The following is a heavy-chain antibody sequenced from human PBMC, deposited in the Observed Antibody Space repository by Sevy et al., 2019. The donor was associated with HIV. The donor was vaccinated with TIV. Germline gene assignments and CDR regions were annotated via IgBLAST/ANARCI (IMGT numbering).Heavy chain of an antibody. Sequence: GGSLRLSCAASGFTFSKYSMSWVRQPPGKGLEWVSTLSFVCGEINYADSVKGRFTISRDNSKSSVYLQMNNLRPEDTAVYYCAREGCTQPHDNWGQGTLVTVSS. CDR1: GFTFSKYS. J-gene: IGHJ4*02. V-gene: IGHV3-23*01. D-gene: IGHD2-8*01. CDR3: AREGCTQPHDN. CDR2: LSFVCGEI.